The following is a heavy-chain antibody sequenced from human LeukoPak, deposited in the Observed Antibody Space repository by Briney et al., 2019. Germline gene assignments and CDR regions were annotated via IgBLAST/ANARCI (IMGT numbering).Heavy chain of an antibody. V-gene: IGHV3-23*01. CDR1: GFPFSSYP. D-gene: IGHD3-3*01. Sequence: GGSLRLSCAGSGFPFSSYPISWVRQPPGKGLEWVSAITASGDSTYSADSVKGRFTISRDNSRNTLFLEMSSLRAEDTAVYYCAREGVTIFGVVIIRGDAFDIWGQGTMVTVSS. J-gene: IGHJ3*02. CDR2: ITASGDST. CDR3: AREGVTIFGVVIIRGDAFDI.